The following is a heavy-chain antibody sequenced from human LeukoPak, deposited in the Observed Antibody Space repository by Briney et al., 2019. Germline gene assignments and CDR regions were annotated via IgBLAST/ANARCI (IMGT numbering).Heavy chain of an antibody. V-gene: IGHV3-23*01. D-gene: IGHD4-17*01. Sequence: GGSLRLSCAASGFTFNSYAMSWVRQAPGKGLEWVSSISSSGGSTYCVDSVKGRFTISRDNSKNTLYLQMNSLRAEDTAVYYCAESPMTRVTTGGFDFWGQGTLVTVSS. CDR1: GFTFNSYA. CDR2: ISSSGGST. J-gene: IGHJ4*02. CDR3: AESPMTRVTTGGFDF.